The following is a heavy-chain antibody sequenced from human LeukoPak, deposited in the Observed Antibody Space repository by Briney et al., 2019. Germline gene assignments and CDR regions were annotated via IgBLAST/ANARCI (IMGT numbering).Heavy chain of an antibody. CDR3: ARDMGVPAAILSFDY. CDR1: GYTFTSYG. CDR2: VSAYNGNT. J-gene: IGHJ4*02. D-gene: IGHD2-2*02. Sequence: ASVKVSCKASGYTFTSYGISWVRQAPGQGLEWMGWVSAYNGNTNYAQKLQGRVTMTTDTSTSTAYMELRSLRSDDTAVYYCARDMGVPAAILSFDYWGQGTLVTVSS. V-gene: IGHV1-18*01.